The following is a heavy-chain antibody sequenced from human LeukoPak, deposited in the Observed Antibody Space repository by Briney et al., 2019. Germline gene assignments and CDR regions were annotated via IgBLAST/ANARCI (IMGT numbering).Heavy chain of an antibody. CDR3: ARGTLRNWSDP. V-gene: IGHV4-30-2*05. Sequence: SETLSLTCTVSGDSISSGGYSWSWIRQPPGKGLEWIGYIYYSGSTYYTPSLKSRVTISVDTPKYQFSLNLSSVTAADTAVYYCARGTLRNWSDPWGQGTLVTVSS. CDR2: IYYSGST. CDR1: GDSISSGGYS. J-gene: IGHJ5*02.